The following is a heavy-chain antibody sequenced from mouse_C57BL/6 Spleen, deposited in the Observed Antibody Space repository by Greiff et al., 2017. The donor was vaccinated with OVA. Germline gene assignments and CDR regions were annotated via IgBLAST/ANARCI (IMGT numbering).Heavy chain of an antibody. CDR2: IHPSDSDT. D-gene: IGHD2-4*01. CDR1: GYTFTSYW. Sequence: VQLQQPGAELVKPGASVKVSCKASGYTFTSYWMHWVKQRPGQGLEWIGRIHPSDSDTNYNQKFKGKATLTVDKSSSTAYMQLSSLTSEVSAVXYCALIYYDYDAWFAYWGQGTLVTVSA. J-gene: IGHJ3*01. CDR3: ALIYYDYDAWFAY. V-gene: IGHV1-74*01.